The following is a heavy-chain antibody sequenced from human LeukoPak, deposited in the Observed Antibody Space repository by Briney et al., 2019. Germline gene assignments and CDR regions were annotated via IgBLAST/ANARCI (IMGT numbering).Heavy chain of an antibody. V-gene: IGHV4-39*01. Sequence: SETLSLTCTVSGVSIRSSNSYWGWIRQPPGKGLEWIGSIYYSGNTYYNASLKSQVSISIDTSKNQFSLKLSSVTAADTAVYFCARGGYGSGWDYMDVWGKGTTVPVSS. D-gene: IGHD3-10*01. CDR1: GVSIRSSNSY. CDR2: IYYSGNT. J-gene: IGHJ6*03. CDR3: ARGGYGSGWDYMDV.